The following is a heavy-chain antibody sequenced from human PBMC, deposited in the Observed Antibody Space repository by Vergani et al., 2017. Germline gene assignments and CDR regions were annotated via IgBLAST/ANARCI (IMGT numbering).Heavy chain of an antibody. CDR3: ARAGFRSGYDSPSDY. CDR2: ISSSGSTI. D-gene: IGHD5-12*01. CDR1: GFTFSDYY. J-gene: IGHJ4*02. Sequence: GQLVESGGDWVQRGGSLRLSCAASGFTFSDYYMSWIRQAPGKGLEWVSYISSSGSTIYYADSLKGRFTISRDNAKNSLYLQMNSLRAEDTAVYYCARAGFRSGYDSPSDYWGQGTLVTVSS. V-gene: IGHV3-11*01.